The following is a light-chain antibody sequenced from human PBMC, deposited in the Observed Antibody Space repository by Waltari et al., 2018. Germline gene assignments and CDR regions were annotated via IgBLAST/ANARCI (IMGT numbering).Light chain of an antibody. Sequence: QSVLTQPPSASGTPGQRLTISCSGSSSNLGTNTVNWYQQLPGTAPKLFIYSNNQRPSGVPDRFSGSKSGTSAFLAISGLQSEDEADYYCAAWDDSLNGPVFGGGTKLTVL. CDR2: SNN. CDR3: AAWDDSLNGPV. J-gene: IGLJ3*02. CDR1: SSNLGTNT. V-gene: IGLV1-44*01.